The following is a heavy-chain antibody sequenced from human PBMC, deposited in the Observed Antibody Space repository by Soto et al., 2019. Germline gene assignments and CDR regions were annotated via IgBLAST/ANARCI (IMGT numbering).Heavy chain of an antibody. CDR3: ARAPGYSGYDALDY. CDR1: GFTFSHFA. CDR2: ISSSGDSP. Sequence: GRSLRLSCAASGFTFSHFAMSWVRQAPGKGLEWVSAISSSGDSPYYADSVKGRFTVSRDNSKNTLYLQMNSLRVEDTAIYYCARAPGYSGYDALDYWGQGTLVTVSS. J-gene: IGHJ4*02. V-gene: IGHV3-23*01. D-gene: IGHD5-12*01.